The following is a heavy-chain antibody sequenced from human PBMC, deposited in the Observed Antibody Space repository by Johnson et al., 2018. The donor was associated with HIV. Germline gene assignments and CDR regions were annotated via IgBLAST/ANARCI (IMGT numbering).Heavy chain of an antibody. CDR1: GFTFDNYG. V-gene: IGHV3-20*04. J-gene: IGHJ3*02. CDR3: ARVTIFGVTKVDAFDI. Sequence: VQLVESGGGVVRPGGSLRLSCAASGFTFDNYGMTWVRQAPGKGLEWVSGISWNGGTTGYADSVKGRFPISRDNAKHSLYLQMNSLRAEDTALYYCARVTIFGVTKVDAFDIWGQGTKVTVSS. D-gene: IGHD3-3*01. CDR2: ISWNGGTT.